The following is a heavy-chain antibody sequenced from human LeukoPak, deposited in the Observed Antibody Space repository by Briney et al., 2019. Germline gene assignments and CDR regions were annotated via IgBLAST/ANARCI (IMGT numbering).Heavy chain of an antibody. CDR3: AREHYYVSGRSFRYWFDP. Sequence: ASVKVSCKASGYTFTSHAMHWVRQAPGQRLEWMGWINAGNGNTKYSQKFQGRVTITRDTSATTAHMELSSLRSEDTAVYYCAREHYYVSGRSFRYWFDPWGQGTLVTVSS. D-gene: IGHD3-10*01. J-gene: IGHJ5*02. V-gene: IGHV1-3*01. CDR2: INAGNGNT. CDR1: GYTFTSHA.